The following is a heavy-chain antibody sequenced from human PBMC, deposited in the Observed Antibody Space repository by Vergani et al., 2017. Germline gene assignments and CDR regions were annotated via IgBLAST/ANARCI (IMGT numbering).Heavy chain of an antibody. CDR3: ARGKSGPAYYYYMDV. V-gene: IGHV4-34*01. J-gene: IGHJ6*03. D-gene: IGHD6-25*01. CDR2: INHSGST. Sequence: QVQLQQWGAGLLKPSETLSLTCAVYGGSFSGYYWSWIRQPPGKGLEWIGEINHSGSTNYNPSLKSRVTISVDTSKNQFSLKLSSVTAADTAVYYCARGKSGPAYYYYMDVWGKGTTVTVSS. CDR1: GGSFSGYY.